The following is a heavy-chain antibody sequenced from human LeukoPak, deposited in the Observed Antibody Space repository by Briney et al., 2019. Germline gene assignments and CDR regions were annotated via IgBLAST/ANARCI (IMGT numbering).Heavy chain of an antibody. D-gene: IGHD6-13*01. V-gene: IGHV4-39*01. Sequence: SETLSLTCTVSGGSIRSSYYYWGWIRQPPGKGLEWIGNVYYSGSTYYNPSLKSRVTMSVDTSKNQFFLKLNSVTAADTAVYYCASTGGSSSWYFGYWGQGTLVTVSS. CDR3: ASTGGSSSWYFGY. J-gene: IGHJ4*02. CDR1: GGSIRSSYYY. CDR2: VYYSGST.